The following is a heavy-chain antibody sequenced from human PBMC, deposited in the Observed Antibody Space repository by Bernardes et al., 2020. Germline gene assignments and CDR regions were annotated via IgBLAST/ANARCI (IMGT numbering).Heavy chain of an antibody. V-gene: IGHV1-18*01. Sequence: SVKVSCKASGYTFTSSGISWVRQAPGQGLEWMGWISAYNGNTNYAQKLQGRVTMTTDTSTSTAYMELRSLRSDDTAVYYCARIYCSSTSCYRPWYYGMDVWGKGTTVTVSS. CDR2: ISAYNGNT. J-gene: IGHJ6*04. CDR1: GYTFTSSG. CDR3: ARIYCSSTSCYRPWYYGMDV. D-gene: IGHD2-2*01.